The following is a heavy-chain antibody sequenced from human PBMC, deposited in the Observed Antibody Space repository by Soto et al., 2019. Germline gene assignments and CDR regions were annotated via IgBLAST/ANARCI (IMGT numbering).Heavy chain of an antibody. J-gene: IGHJ4*02. CDR2: ISSDGLNK. CDR1: GFTFSNNG. V-gene: IGHV3-30*03. D-gene: IGHD2-15*01. CDR3: AMDLYGGSSRFDY. Sequence: QVQLVESGGGAVQPGRSLRLSCAASGFTFSNNGIHWVRQAPGKGLEWVVVISSDGLNKYYADSVKGRFTISRDNSKNTLFLQMNSLRVEDTAVYYCAMDLYGGSSRFDYWGQGTLVTVSS.